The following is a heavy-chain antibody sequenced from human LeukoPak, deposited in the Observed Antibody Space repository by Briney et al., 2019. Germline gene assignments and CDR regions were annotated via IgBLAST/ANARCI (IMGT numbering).Heavy chain of an antibody. CDR2: ISAYSGNT. Sequence: ASVKVSCKASGYTFTSYGISWVRQAPGQGLEWMGWISAYSGNTNYAQKLQGRVTMTTDTSTSTAYMELRSLRSDDTAVYTCARDPSTSYYLDYWGRGTLVTVSS. CDR1: GYTFTSYG. D-gene: IGHD6-6*01. V-gene: IGHV1-18*01. CDR3: ARDPSTSYYLDY. J-gene: IGHJ4*02.